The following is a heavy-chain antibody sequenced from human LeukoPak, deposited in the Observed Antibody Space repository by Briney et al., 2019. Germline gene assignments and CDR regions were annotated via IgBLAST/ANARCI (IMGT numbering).Heavy chain of an antibody. V-gene: IGHV3-21*01. CDR1: GFTFSSYS. CDR3: AREWGGYYGDYANDAFDI. CDR2: ISSSSSYI. J-gene: IGHJ3*02. D-gene: IGHD4-17*01. Sequence: GGSLRLSCAASGFTFSSYSMNWVRQAPGKGLEWVSSISSSSSYIYYADSVKGRFTISRDNAKNSLYLQMNSLRAEDTAVYYCAREWGGYYGDYANDAFDIWRQGTMVTVSS.